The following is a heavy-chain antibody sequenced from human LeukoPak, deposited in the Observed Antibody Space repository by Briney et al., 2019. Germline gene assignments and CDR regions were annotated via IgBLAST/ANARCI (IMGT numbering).Heavy chain of an antibody. J-gene: IGHJ4*02. CDR2: IKSKTDGGTT. Sequence: GGSLRLSCAASGFTFSNAWMSWVRQAPGKGLEWVGRIKSKTDGGTTDYAAPVKGRFTISRDNSKNTLYLQMNSLRAEDTAVYYCAKGGIVVVPAARLFDYWGQGTLVTSPQ. CDR3: AKGGIVVVPAARLFDY. CDR1: GFTFSNAW. V-gene: IGHV3-15*01. D-gene: IGHD2-2*01.